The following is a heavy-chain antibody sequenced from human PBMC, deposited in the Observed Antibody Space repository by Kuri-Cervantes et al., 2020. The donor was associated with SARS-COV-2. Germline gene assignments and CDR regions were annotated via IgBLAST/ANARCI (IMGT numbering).Heavy chain of an antibody. J-gene: IGHJ4*02. CDR3: ANSYGMGFLVD. V-gene: IGHV3-21*04. CDR1: GFTFSGYS. CDR2: IESSSNYI. D-gene: IGHD1-1*01. Sequence: LCCSASGFTFSGYSMNWIRQAAGKGLEWVASIESSSNYIYHIDSVKSRLTISRDNAKTLQYLQMSSLKPEDTAVYYCANSYGMGFLVDWGQGILVTVSS.